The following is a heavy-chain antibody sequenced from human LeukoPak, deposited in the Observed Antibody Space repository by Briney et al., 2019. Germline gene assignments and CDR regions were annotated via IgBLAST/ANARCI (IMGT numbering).Heavy chain of an antibody. CDR2: IWFDGSQK. CDR3: ARDCESWCGYYFVFPY. J-gene: IGHJ4*02. D-gene: IGHD3-3*01. Sequence: PGGSLRLSCAASGFEFGIFGMHWVRQSPGKGLEWIAAIWFDGSQKYYADSVKGRFTISRDDSRNTVFLQMNSLRAEDTAVYYCARDCESWCGYYFVFPYWGEGGLVTVSS. V-gene: IGHV3-33*01. CDR1: GFEFGIFG.